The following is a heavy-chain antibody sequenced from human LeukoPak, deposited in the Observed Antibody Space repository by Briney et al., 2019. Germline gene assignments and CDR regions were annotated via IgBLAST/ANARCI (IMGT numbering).Heavy chain of an antibody. V-gene: IGHV3-21*01. D-gene: IGHD3-10*01. J-gene: IGHJ4*02. CDR3: AFLLGNFYNPDF. CDR2: ISSSSSYI. Sequence: PGGSLRLSCAASGFTFSSYSMNWVRQAPGKGLEWVSSISSSSSYIYYADSVKGRFTISRDNAKNSLYLQMNSLRPEDTALYYCAFLLGNFYNPDFWGQGTLVTVSS. CDR1: GFTFSSYS.